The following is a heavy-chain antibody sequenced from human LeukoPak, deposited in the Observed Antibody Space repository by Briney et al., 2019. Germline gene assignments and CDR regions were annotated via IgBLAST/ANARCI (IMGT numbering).Heavy chain of an antibody. CDR3: AHKGRGSGSYNM. D-gene: IGHD3-10*01. CDR2: NYWNDDK. Sequence: SGPTLVKPTQTLTLTCTFSGFSLSTTGVGVGWIRQSPGKALEWLAVNYWNDDKSYSPSLKSRFTITKDASKNQVVLIMTNMDPVDTATYYCAHKGRGSGSYNMWGQGTLVTVSS. J-gene: IGHJ4*02. V-gene: IGHV2-5*01. CDR1: GFSLSTTGVG.